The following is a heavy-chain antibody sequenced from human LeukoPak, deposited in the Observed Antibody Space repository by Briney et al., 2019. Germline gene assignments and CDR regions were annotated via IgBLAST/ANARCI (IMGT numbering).Heavy chain of an antibody. D-gene: IGHD6-13*01. V-gene: IGHV3-21*01. CDR3: ARDIEQQLGFDY. CDR1: GFTFSSYS. CDR2: ISSSSSYI. Sequence: GSLRLSCAASGFTFSSYSMNWVRQAPGKGLEWVSSISSSSSYIYYADSVKGRFTISRDNAKNSLYLQMNSLRAEDTAVYYCARDIEQQLGFDYWGQGTLVTVSS. J-gene: IGHJ4*02.